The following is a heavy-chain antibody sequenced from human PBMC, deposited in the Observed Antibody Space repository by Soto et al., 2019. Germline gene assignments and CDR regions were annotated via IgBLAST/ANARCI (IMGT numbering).Heavy chain of an antibody. D-gene: IGHD2-21*01. CDR2: IYHSGSR. CDR3: VRHMGVARTRGFDY. J-gene: IGHJ4*01. CDR1: GASVQSNW. V-gene: IGHV4-4*02. Sequence: QVQLQESSPGLVKPSESLSLTCDVSGASVQSNWWSWVRQPPGRDLEWIAQIYHSGSRNYSPSLRTRSTILLDESNNRFSLSLHSVTAADTAVYYCVRHMGVARTRGFDYWGHGTLVTVSS.